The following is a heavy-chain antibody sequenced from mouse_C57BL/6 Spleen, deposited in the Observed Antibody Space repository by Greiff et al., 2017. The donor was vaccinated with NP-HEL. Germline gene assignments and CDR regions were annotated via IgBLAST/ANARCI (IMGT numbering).Heavy chain of an antibody. D-gene: IGHD2-4*01. CDR2: ISDGGSYT. J-gene: IGHJ3*01. CDR3: AKEGYDYDDGFAY. V-gene: IGHV5-4*01. Sequence: EVQLVESGGGLVKPGGSLKLSCAASGFTFSSYAMSWVRQTPEKRLEWVATISDGGSYTYYPDNVKGRFTISRDNAKNNLYLQMSHLKSEDTAMYYCAKEGYDYDDGFAYWGQGTLVTVSA. CDR1: GFTFSSYA.